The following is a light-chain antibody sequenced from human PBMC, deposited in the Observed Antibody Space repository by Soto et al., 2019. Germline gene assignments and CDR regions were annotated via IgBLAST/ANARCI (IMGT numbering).Light chain of an antibody. J-gene: IGLJ1*01. CDR1: SSDVGGYNY. V-gene: IGLV2-14*01. CDR2: DVS. Sequence: QSALTQPASVSGSPGQSITISCTGTSSDVGGYNYVSWYQQHSGKAPKLMIYDVSNRPSGLSNRFSGSKSGNTASLTISGLQAEDEADYYCGSYASSSTLYVFGTGTKLTVL. CDR3: GSYASSSTLYV.